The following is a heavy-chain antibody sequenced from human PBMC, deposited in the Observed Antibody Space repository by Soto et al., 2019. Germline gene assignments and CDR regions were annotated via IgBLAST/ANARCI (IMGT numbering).Heavy chain of an antibody. CDR2: VNANSGNG. CDR3: ARGWGRWPHEKPGDY. J-gene: IGHJ4*02. V-gene: IGHV1-8*01. Sequence: QVQLVQSGAEVRWPGASVKVSCEASGYTFSTYDINWVRQAPGQGLEWMGWVNANSGNGGYAQKFQGRVNMTTSSSIRTAYMELNSPRSEDTAGYYCARGWGRWPHEKPGDYWGQGTLVTVSS. CDR1: GYTFSTYD. D-gene: IGHD3-16*01.